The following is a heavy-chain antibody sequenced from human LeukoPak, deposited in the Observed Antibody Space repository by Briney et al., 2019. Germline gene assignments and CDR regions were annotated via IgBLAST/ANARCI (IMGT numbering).Heavy chain of an antibody. CDR3: AKEGGYSGYDTNWFDP. D-gene: IGHD5-12*01. V-gene: IGHV3-23*01. CDR2: ISGSGGST. J-gene: IGHJ5*02. CDR1: GFTFSSYA. Sequence: GGSLRLSCAASGFTFSSYAMSWVRQAPGKGLEWVSAISGSGGSTYYADSVKGRFTISRDNSKNTLYLQMNSLRAEDTAVYYCAKEGGYSGYDTNWFDPWGQGTLVTVSS.